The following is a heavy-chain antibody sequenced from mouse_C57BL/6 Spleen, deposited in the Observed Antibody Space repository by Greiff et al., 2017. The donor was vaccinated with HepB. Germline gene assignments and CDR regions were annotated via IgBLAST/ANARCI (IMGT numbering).Heavy chain of an antibody. CDR2: ILPGSGST. Sequence: QVQLQQSGAELMKPGASVKLSCKATGYTFTGYWIEWVKQRPGHGLEWIGEILPGSGSTNYNEKFKGKATFTADTSSNTAYMQLSSLTTEDSALYYGARTGGPRGYYFDDWGQGTTLTVSS. CDR3: ARTGGPRGYYFDD. D-gene: IGHD3-2*01. J-gene: IGHJ2*01. CDR1: GYTFTGYW. V-gene: IGHV1-9*01.